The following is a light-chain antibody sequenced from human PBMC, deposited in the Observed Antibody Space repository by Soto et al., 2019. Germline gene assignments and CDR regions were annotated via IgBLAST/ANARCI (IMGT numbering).Light chain of an antibody. CDR3: QQYESTPPT. V-gene: IGKV4-1*01. J-gene: IGKJ2*01. Sequence: DIVMTQSPDSLAVSLGERATINCKSSQSVLYSSNNKNYLAWYQQRPGQPPKLLIYLASTRESGVPDRFSGSVSGTDFTHSITSLQAEDVAVYYCQQYESTPPTFGQGTKLEIK. CDR1: QSVLYSSNNKNY. CDR2: LAS.